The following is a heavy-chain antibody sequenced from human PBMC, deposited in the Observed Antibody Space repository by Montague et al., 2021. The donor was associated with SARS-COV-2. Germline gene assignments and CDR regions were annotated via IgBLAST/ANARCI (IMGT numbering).Heavy chain of an antibody. D-gene: IGHD4-17*01. CDR1: GDSISCPNCY. CDR2: IYNSGTS. J-gene: IGHJ5*02. V-gene: IGHV4-39*01. Sequence: SETLSLTCTVSGDSISCPNCYWGWLRPAPGKGLDCIGTIYNSGTSNYTPPLKSRITISIDTSKNYFSLKLTSATAADTAVYYCGRHRNYGDHSLDNWFHPWGQGTLVTVSS. CDR3: GRHRNYGDHSLDNWFHP.